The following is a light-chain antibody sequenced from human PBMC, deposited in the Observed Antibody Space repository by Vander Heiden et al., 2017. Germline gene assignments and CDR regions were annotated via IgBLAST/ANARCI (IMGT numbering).Light chain of an antibody. CDR3: QQYYAYPRT. Sequence: AIRMTQSPSSRSASRGDRVTITCRASQGIASYLAWYQQKPGKAPKLLIYCSSTLQSVVPSRISGSGSGTDFTLTISRLQSEDFATYYCQQYYAYPRTFGQGTKVEIK. V-gene: IGKV1-8*01. J-gene: IGKJ1*01. CDR1: QGIASY. CDR2: CSS.